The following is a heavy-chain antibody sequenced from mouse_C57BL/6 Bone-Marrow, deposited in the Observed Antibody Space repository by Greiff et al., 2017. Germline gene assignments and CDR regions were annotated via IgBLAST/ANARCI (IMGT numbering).Heavy chain of an antibody. CDR2: IDPENGDT. CDR3: TRIAY. J-gene: IGHJ3*01. Sequence: EVQLQQSGAELVRPGASVKLSCTASGFNIKDDYMIWVKQRTEQGLEWIGGIDPENGDTEYASKFQGKATITVDTPSNTAYLELSSLTSEDTAVYYCTRIAYWGQGTLVTVSA. CDR1: GFNIKDDY. V-gene: IGHV14-4*01.